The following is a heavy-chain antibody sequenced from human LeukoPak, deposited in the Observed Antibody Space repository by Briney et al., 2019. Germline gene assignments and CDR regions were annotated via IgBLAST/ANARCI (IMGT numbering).Heavy chain of an antibody. V-gene: IGHV3-9*03. CDR3: AKDNGYYFDY. D-gene: IGHD4-17*01. CDR1: GFTFSNYW. CDR2: ISWNSGSI. Sequence: GGSLRLSCAASGFTFSNYWMHWVRQAPGKGLEWVSAISWNSGSIDYADSVKGRFTISRDNAKNSLYLQMNSLRAEDMALYYCAKDNGYYFDYWGQGTLVTVSS. J-gene: IGHJ4*02.